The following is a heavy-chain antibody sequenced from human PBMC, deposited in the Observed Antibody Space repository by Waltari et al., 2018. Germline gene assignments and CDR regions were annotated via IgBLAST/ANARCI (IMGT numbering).Heavy chain of an antibody. CDR2: INPVNGDT. CDR3: SRDSGVGGTWAFDI. V-gene: IGHV1-3*01. Sequence: QVTLVECGAEGKKPGAYVKVSYKASGFTFTSNAIHWVRQAPGQRFEWMGWINPVNGDTRYSQRFQGRVTITRVTSASTAYMELINLTSEDTAVYYWSRDSGVGGTWAFDIWGQGTMVTVSS. J-gene: IGHJ3*02. CDR1: GFTFTSNA. D-gene: IGHD1-26*01.